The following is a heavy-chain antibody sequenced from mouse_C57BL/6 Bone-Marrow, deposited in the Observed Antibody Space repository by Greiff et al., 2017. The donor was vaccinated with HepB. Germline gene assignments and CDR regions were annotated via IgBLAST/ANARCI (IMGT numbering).Heavy chain of an antibody. CDR3: ARHPYYGSDY. J-gene: IGHJ2*01. V-gene: IGHV5-9*01. CDR1: GFTFSSYT. D-gene: IGHD1-1*01. CDR2: ISGGGGNT. Sequence: EVMLVESGGGLVKPGGSLKLSCAASGFTFSSYTMSWVRQTPEKRLEWVATISGGGGNTYYPDSVKGRFTISRDNAKNTLYLQMSSLRSEDTALYYCARHPYYGSDYWGQGTTLTVSS.